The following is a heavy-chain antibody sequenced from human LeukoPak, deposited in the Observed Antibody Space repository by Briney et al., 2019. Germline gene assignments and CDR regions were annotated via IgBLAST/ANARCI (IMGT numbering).Heavy chain of an antibody. CDR1: GASVSSGSYY. CDR3: ARGPLDSGYTYFDY. J-gene: IGHJ4*02. Sequence: PSETLSLTCNVSGASVSSGSYYWSWIRQPPGKELERIGYIYYSGSTSYNPSLKSRVTISVDTSKNHFSLKLTSVTAADTAVYYCARGPLDSGYTYFDYWGQGTLVSVAS. V-gene: IGHV4-61*03. D-gene: IGHD5-12*01. CDR2: IYYSGST.